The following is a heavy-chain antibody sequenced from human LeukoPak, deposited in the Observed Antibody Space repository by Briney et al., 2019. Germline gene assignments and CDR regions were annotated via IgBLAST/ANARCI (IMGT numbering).Heavy chain of an antibody. V-gene: IGHV4-39*07. CDR1: GGSISSSSYY. J-gene: IGHJ5*02. D-gene: IGHD3-10*01. Sequence: SETLSLTCTVSGGSISSSSYYWGWIRQPPGKGLEWIGSIYYSGSTNYNPSLKSRVTISVDTSKNQFSLKLSSVTAADTAVYYCARRGGRGFGTQQTIYNWFDPWGQGTLVTVSS. CDR3: ARRGGRGFGTQQTIYNWFDP. CDR2: IYYSGST.